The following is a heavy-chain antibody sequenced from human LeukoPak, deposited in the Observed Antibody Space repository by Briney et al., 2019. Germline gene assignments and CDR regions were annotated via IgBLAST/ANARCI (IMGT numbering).Heavy chain of an antibody. D-gene: IGHD6-6*01. CDR1: GGSISSSNYY. CDR2: IYYRGST. Sequence: SETLSLTCAVSGGSISSSNYYWGWIRQPPGKGLEWIGSIYYRGSTYYNPSLKSRVTISVDTSKNQFSLKLTSVTAADTAVYYCATDRSSIAVRPHWGQGTLVTVSS. J-gene: IGHJ4*02. CDR3: ATDRSSIAVRPH. V-gene: IGHV4-39*02.